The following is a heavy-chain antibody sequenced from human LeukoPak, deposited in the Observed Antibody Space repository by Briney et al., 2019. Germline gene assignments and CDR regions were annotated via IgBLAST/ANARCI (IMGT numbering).Heavy chain of an antibody. V-gene: IGHV1-8*02. D-gene: IGHD6-19*01. Sequence: ASVKVSCKASGGTFSSYAINWVRQATGQGLEWMGWMNPNSGNTGYAQKFQGRVTMTRNTSISTAYMELSSLRSEDTAVYYCARPTGYSSGWFPYYYYYGMDVWGQGTTVTVSS. J-gene: IGHJ6*02. CDR3: ARPTGYSSGWFPYYYYYGMDV. CDR2: MNPNSGNT. CDR1: GGTFSSYA.